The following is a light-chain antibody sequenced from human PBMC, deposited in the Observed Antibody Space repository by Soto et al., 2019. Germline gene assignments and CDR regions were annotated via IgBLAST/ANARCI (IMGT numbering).Light chain of an antibody. CDR1: SRDVGAYNP. J-gene: IGLJ2*01. V-gene: IGLV2-14*01. CDR2: EVR. CDR3: SSFSSRNTLV. Sequence: QSVLTQPGSVSGSPGQSITISCSGTSRDVGAYNPVSWYQQRPGKAPKLLIYEVRNRPSGLSYRFSGSKSGNTASLTISSLLPEDEADYFCSSFSSRNTLVFGGGTKVTVL.